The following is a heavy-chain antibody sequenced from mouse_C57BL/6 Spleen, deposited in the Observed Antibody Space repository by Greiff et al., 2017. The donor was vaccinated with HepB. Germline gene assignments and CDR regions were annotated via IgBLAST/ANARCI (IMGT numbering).Heavy chain of an antibody. CDR3: ARGGTTVVDWFAY. CDR2: INPNNGGT. Sequence: EVQLQQSGPELVKPGASVKTSCKASGYTFTDYYMNWVKQSHGKSLEWIGDINPNNGGTSYNQKFKGKATLTVDKSSSTAYMELRSLTSEDSAVYYCARGGTTVVDWFAYWGQGTLVTVSA. J-gene: IGHJ3*01. CDR1: GYTFTDYY. V-gene: IGHV1-26*01. D-gene: IGHD1-1*01.